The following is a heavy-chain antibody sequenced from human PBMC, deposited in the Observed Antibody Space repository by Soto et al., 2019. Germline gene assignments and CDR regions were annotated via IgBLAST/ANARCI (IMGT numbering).Heavy chain of an antibody. V-gene: IGHV3-64D*06. Sequence: GGSLRLSCSASGFTFSSYAMHWVRQAPGKGLEYVSAISSNGGSTYYAYSVKGRFTISRDNSKNTLYLQMSSLRAEDTPVYSCVKLTTTETTDYWGQGTLVTVSS. CDR2: ISSNGGST. CDR3: VKLTTTETTDY. D-gene: IGHD4-17*01. J-gene: IGHJ4*02. CDR1: GFTFSSYA.